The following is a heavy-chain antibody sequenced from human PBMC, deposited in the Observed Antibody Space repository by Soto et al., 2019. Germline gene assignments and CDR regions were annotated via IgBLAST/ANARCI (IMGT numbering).Heavy chain of an antibody. CDR2: TIPMFGTT. CDR3: KRCGIRYHSIGYYLGIDGMDV. CDR1: GGTFNSYA. V-gene: IGHV1-69*12. D-gene: IGHD3-22*01. J-gene: IGHJ6*02. Sequence: QVQLVQSGAEVKKPESSVRVSCKASGGTFNSYAITWVRQAPGQGLEWMGGTIPMFGTTNYAEKFQGRVTISADESTNKAYMELSSLRSEDTAVYYCKRCGIRYHSIGYYLGIDGMDVWGQGTTVIVSS.